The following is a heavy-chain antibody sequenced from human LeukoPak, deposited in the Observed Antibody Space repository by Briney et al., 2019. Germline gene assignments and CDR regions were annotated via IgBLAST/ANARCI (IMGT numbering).Heavy chain of an antibody. CDR2: IVVGSGNT. Sequence: TSVKVSCKASGFTFTSSAVQWVRQARGQRLEWIGWIVVGSGNTNYAQKFQERVTITRDMSTSTAYMELSSLRSEDTAVYYCARAEISVGATNFDYWGQGTLVTVSS. V-gene: IGHV1-58*01. D-gene: IGHD1-26*01. CDR3: ARAEISVGATNFDY. J-gene: IGHJ4*02. CDR1: GFTFTSSA.